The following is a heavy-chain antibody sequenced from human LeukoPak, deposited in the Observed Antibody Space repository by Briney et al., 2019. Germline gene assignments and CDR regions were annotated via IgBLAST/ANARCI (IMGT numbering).Heavy chain of an antibody. CDR1: GFTFNNYA. V-gene: IGHV3-23*01. Sequence: GGSLRLSCAASGFTFNNYAMSWVRQAPGRGLEWVSAILGSGRSAYYADSVKGRFTISRDNSKNSLFLQMNRLRVEDTALYYCSKWGDYDVLTGYYDSDFWGQGTRVTVSA. CDR2: ILGSGRSA. CDR3: SKWGDYDVLTGYYDSDF. J-gene: IGHJ4*02. D-gene: IGHD3-9*01.